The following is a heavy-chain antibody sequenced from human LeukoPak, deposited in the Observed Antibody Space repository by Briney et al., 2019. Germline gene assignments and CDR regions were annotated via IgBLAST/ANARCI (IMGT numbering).Heavy chain of an antibody. J-gene: IGHJ4*02. D-gene: IGHD5-18*01. CDR3: ARGGIQLWLRPFDY. CDR1: GGSISSYY. CDR2: IYYSGST. Sequence: SETLSLTCTVSGGSISSYYWSWIRQPPGKGLEWIGYIYYSGSTNYNPSLKSRDTISVDTFKNQFSLKLSSVTAADTAVYYCARGGIQLWLRPFDYWGQGTLVTVSS. V-gene: IGHV4-59*01.